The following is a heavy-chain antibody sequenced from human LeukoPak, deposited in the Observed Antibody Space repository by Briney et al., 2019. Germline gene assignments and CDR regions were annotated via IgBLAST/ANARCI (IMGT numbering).Heavy chain of an antibody. J-gene: IGHJ4*02. D-gene: IGHD3-10*01. CDR3: ARVSTLFRGVIITWDY. Sequence: ASVKVSCKASGYTFTSYGISWVRQAPGQGLEWMGWMNPNSGNTGYAQKFQGRVTMTRNTSISTAYMELSSLRSEDTAVYYCARVSTLFRGVIITWDYWGQGTLVTVSS. V-gene: IGHV1-8*02. CDR1: GYTFTSYG. CDR2: MNPNSGNT.